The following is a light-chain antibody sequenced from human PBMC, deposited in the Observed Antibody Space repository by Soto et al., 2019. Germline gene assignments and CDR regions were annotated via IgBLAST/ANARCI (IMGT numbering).Light chain of an antibody. CDR3: AAWDDSLDGFYV. V-gene: IGLV1-44*01. CDR2: NNN. Sequence: QSVLTQPPSASGTPRQRVTTCCSGGSSNIGTNTVNWYLQLPGTAPKLLMYNNNQRPSGVPERFSGSKSGTSASLAIGGLQSEDEADYYCAAWDDSLDGFYVFGYGTKVTVL. J-gene: IGLJ1*01. CDR1: SSNIGTNT.